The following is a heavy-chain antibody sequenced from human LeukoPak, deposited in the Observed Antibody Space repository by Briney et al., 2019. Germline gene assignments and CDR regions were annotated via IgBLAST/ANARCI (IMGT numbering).Heavy chain of an antibody. V-gene: IGHV1-2*02. J-gene: IGHJ4*02. CDR1: GYSFTDYY. CDR2: INPNSGGT. CDR3: ARESQYCGGDCSPGY. Sequence: ASVKVSCKASGYSFTDYYIHWVRQAPGQGLEWMGWINPNSGGTNYAQKFQGRVTMTRDTSISTAYMELSRLRSDDTAVYYCARESQYCGGDCSPGYWGQGTLVTVSS. D-gene: IGHD2-21*01.